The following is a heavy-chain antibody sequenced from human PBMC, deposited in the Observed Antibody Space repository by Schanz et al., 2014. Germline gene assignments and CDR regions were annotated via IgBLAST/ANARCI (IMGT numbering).Heavy chain of an antibody. Sequence: QGQLVQSGAEVKKPGASVKVSCKASGYTFTSYGITWVRQAPGQGLEWMGRIIPILDKTNYAQKFQGRVTMTADKSTSTVYMEVSGLRSEDTAVYYCAKVDRTRYYAMDVGGQGTTVTVSS. CDR3: AKVDRTRYYAMDV. J-gene: IGHJ6*02. CDR2: IIPILDKT. CDR1: GYTFTSYG. V-gene: IGHV1-69*04. D-gene: IGHD3-9*01.